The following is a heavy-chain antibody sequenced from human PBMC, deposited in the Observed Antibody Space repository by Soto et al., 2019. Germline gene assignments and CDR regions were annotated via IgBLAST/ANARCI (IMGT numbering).Heavy chain of an antibody. CDR3: ARHKDKTSPANGGFDY. Sequence: QVQLVESGGGVARPGRPLSLSGPPLGFPSSTFALHWVPRAQGKGLEGGEFIWHDADKKSYAGSVKGGFTISRDNSKNTLYLQMNGLRAEDTAVYYCARHKDKTSPANGGFDYWGQGSLVTVSS. CDR1: GFPSSTFA. CDR2: IWHDADKK. V-gene: IGHV3-33*01. D-gene: IGHD2-15*01. J-gene: IGHJ4*02.